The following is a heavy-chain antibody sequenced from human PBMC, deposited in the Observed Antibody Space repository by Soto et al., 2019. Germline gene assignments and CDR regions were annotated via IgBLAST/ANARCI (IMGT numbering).Heavy chain of an antibody. Sequence: ASVKVSCKACGYTFASYGITWVRQAPGQGLEWMGWISAYNGNTNYAQNLQGRVTMTTDTSTSTAYMELRSLGSDDTAVYYCARDPLAPYYWGQGTLVTVSS. V-gene: IGHV1-18*01. CDR2: ISAYNGNT. CDR3: ARDPLAPYY. D-gene: IGHD1-1*01. J-gene: IGHJ4*02. CDR1: GYTFASYG.